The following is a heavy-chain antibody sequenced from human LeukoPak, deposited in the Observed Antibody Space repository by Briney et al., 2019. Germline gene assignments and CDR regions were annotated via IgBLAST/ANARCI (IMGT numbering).Heavy chain of an antibody. CDR2: IKQDGSEK. D-gene: IGHD2-21*02. V-gene: IGHV3-7*05. CDR1: GSTFSDYW. J-gene: IGHJ4*02. Sequence: GGSLRLSCAASGSTFSDYWMSWVRQAPGKGLEWVANIKQDGSEKYYVDSVMGRFTISRDNAKNSLYLQMNRLRAEDTAVYYCARRVRWVTGETSGYYFDYWGQGTLVTVSS. CDR3: ARRVRWVTGETSGYYFDY.